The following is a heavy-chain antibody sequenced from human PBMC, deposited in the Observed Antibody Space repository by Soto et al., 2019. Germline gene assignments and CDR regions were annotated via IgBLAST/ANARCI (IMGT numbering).Heavy chain of an antibody. D-gene: IGHD3-9*01. J-gene: IGHJ4*02. V-gene: IGHV3-74*01. CDR1: GFPFSSYW. Sequence: EVRLVESGGDLVQRGGSLRLSCAASGFPFSSYWMHWVRHTPGKGLDWVARISGDGVTTYYADSVTGRFTVSRDNAKNNLSLQINGLRAEDTAVYYCAREYYGLLTGYYADYWGQGTLVSVSS. CDR3: AREYYGLLTGYYADY. CDR2: ISGDGVTT.